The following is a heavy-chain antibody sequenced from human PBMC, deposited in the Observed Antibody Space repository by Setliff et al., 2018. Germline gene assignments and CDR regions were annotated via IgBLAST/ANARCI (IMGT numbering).Heavy chain of an antibody. D-gene: IGHD3-22*01. Sequence: ASVKVSCKASGYTFTNYGISWVRQAPGQGLEWMGWISAYNGNTNYAQKLQGRVTMTTDTSTSTAYMELRSLRSDDTAVYYCARDRSGAGDYYDSSGYYDYWGQGTLVTVSS. CDR2: ISAYNGNT. V-gene: IGHV1-18*01. CDR3: ARDRSGAGDYYDSSGYYDY. CDR1: GYTFTNYG. J-gene: IGHJ4*02.